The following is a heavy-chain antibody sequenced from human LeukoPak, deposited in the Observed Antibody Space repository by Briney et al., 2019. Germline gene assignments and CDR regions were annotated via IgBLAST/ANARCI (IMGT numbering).Heavy chain of an antibody. Sequence: SETLSLTCTVSGGSISGSSYYWGWIRQPPGKGLEWIGSIYYSGSTYYNPSLKSRVTISVDTSKNQFSLKLSSVTAADTAVYYCARDYGDYGDNWFDPWGQGTLVTVSS. J-gene: IGHJ5*02. CDR2: IYYSGST. V-gene: IGHV4-39*07. CDR3: ARDYGDYGDNWFDP. CDR1: GGSISGSSYY. D-gene: IGHD4-17*01.